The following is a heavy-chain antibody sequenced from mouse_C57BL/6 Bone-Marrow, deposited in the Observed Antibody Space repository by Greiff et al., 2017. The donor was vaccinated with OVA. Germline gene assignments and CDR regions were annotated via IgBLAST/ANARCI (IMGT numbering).Heavy chain of an antibody. V-gene: IGHV5-16*01. D-gene: IGHD2-12*01. Sequence: EVHLVESEGGLVQPGSSMKLSCTASGFTFSDYYMAWVRQVPEKGLEWVANINYDGSSTYYLDSLKSRFIISRDNAKNILYLQMSSLKSEDTATYYCARDYYRGHGYFDVWGTVTTVTVSS. CDR3: ARDYYRGHGYFDV. J-gene: IGHJ1*03. CDR1: GFTFSDYY. CDR2: INYDGSST.